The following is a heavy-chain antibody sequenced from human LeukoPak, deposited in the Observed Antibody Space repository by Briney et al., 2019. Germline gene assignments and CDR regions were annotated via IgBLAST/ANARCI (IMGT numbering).Heavy chain of an antibody. J-gene: IGHJ4*02. D-gene: IGHD6-13*01. V-gene: IGHV4-39*01. CDR2: IYYSGST. Sequence: SETLSLTCTVSGGSISSSSYYWGWIRQPPGKGLEWIGSIYYSGSTYYNPSLKSRVTISVDTSKNQFSLKLSSVTAADTAVYYCARVRRNSSSWYRGGGYYFDYWGQGTLVTVSS. CDR3: ARVRRNSSSWYRGGGYYFDY. CDR1: GGSISSSSYY.